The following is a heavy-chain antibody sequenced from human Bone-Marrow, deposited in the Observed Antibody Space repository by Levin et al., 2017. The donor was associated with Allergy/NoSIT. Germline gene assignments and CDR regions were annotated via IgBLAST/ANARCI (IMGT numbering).Heavy chain of an antibody. CDR1: GFSFRNFW. J-gene: IGHJ4*02. V-gene: IGHV3-7*01. CDR3: TRYAVDQGSWTPPAPAPNFDS. CDR2: INHDGSGR. D-gene: IGHD1-26*01. Sequence: PGGSLRLSCAASGFSFRNFWMTWVRQAPGKGLEWVANINHDGSGRYYADSVKGRFTISRDNARFSMYLQMNGLRAEDTAESYCTRYAVDQGSWTPPAPAPNFDSWGQGTRVTVSS.